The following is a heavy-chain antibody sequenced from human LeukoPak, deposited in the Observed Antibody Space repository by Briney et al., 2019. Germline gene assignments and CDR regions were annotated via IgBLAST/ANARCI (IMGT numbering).Heavy chain of an antibody. J-gene: IGHJ4*02. CDR1: GGTFSSYT. V-gene: IGHV1-69*04. CDR2: IIPILGIA. CDR3: ARDRRSYSRFDY. Sequence: SVKLSCKASGGTFSSYTISWVRQAPGKGLEWVGRIIPILGIANYAQKFQGRVTITADKSTSTAYMELSSLRSEDTAVYYCARDRRSYSRFDYWGQGTLVTVSS. D-gene: IGHD1-26*01.